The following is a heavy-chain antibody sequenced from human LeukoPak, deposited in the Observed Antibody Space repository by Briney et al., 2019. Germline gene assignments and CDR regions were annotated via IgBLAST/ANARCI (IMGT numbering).Heavy chain of an antibody. J-gene: IGHJ4*02. Sequence: TSETLSLTCTVSGGSISSHYWSWIRQPPGKGLEWIGYIYYSGSTNYNPSLMCRVTISLDMSKNQFSLKLSSVTAADTAVYYCARGRSMSYSSSSRLCFDYWGQGTLVTVSS. V-gene: IGHV4-59*11. CDR2: IYYSGST. CDR3: ARGRSMSYSSSSRLCFDY. CDR1: GGSISSHY. D-gene: IGHD6-6*01.